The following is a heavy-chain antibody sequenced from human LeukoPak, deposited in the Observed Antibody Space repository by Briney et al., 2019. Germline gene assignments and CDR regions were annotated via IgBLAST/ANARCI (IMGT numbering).Heavy chain of an antibody. D-gene: IGHD3-16*02. CDR2: ISAYNGNT. CDR1: GYTFTSYG. CDR3: ARSQGQPSFYYYYMDV. Sequence: ASVKVSCKASGYTFTSYGISWVRQAPGQGLEWMGWISAYNGNTNYAQKLQGRVTMTTDTSTSTAYMELRSLRSDDTAVYYCARSQGQPSFYYYYMDVWGKGTTVTVSS. V-gene: IGHV1-18*01. J-gene: IGHJ6*03.